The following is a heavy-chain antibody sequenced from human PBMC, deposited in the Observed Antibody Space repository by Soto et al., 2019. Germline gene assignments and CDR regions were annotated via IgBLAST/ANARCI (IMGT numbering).Heavy chain of an antibody. V-gene: IGHV1-69*13. CDR2: IIPIFGTA. CDR3: ARCLYYYDSSGYRRCAFDI. CDR1: GGTFSSYA. J-gene: IGHJ3*02. Sequence: ASVKVSCKASGGTFSSYAISWVRQAPGQGLEWMGGIIPIFGTANYAQKFQGRVTITADESTSTAYMELSSLRSEDTAVYYCARCLYYYDSSGYRRCAFDIWGQGTMVTVSS. D-gene: IGHD3-22*01.